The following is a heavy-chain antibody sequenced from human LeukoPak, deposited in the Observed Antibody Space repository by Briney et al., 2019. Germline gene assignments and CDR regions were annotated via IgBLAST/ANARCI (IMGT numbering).Heavy chain of an antibody. CDR1: GFTFSSYA. J-gene: IGHJ4*02. CDR3: AREVPYYFDN. V-gene: IGHV3-30-3*01. CDR2: ISHDGSNK. D-gene: IGHD1-1*01. Sequence: GGSLRLSCAASGFTFSSYAMHWVRQAPGKGLEWVAVISHDGSNKYYADSVKGRFTISRDNSKNSLYLQMNSLRAEDTAVYYCAREVPYYFDNWGQGILVTVSS.